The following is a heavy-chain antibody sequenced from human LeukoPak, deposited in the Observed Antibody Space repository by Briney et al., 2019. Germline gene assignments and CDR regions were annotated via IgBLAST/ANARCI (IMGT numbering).Heavy chain of an antibody. CDR3: AAVIDY. J-gene: IGHJ4*02. CDR2: ISNSGSTK. CDR1: GFTFSSYE. V-gene: IGHV3-48*03. Sequence: GGSLRLSCAASGFTFSSYEMNWIRQAPGKGLEWISYISNSGSTKYYADSVKGRFTISRDNATNSLYLQMNSLRAEDTAVYYCAAVIDYWGQGTLVTVSS.